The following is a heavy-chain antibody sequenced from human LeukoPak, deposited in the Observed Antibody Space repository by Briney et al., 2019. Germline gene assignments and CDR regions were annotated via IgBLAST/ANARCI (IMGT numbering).Heavy chain of an antibody. D-gene: IGHD5-24*01. Sequence: GASVKVSCKASGGTFSSYAISWVRQAPGQGLEWMGGIIPIFGTANYAQKFQGRVTITADESTSTAYMELSSLRSEDTAVYYCARGGPRDGYSLYYFDYWGQGTLVTVSS. CDR2: IIPIFGTA. J-gene: IGHJ4*02. CDR1: GGTFSSYA. CDR3: ARGGPRDGYSLYYFDY. V-gene: IGHV1-69*13.